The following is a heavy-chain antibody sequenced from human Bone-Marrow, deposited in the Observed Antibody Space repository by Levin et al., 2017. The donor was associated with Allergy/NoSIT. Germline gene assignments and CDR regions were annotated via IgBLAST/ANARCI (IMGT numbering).Heavy chain of an antibody. D-gene: IGHD1-26*01. CDR1: GYSFTNYW. CDR3: ARHASGSNRGFDP. J-gene: IGHJ5*02. CDR2: IYPGDSDT. V-gene: IGHV5-51*01. Sequence: GESLKISCKASGYSFTNYWIAWVRQVPGKGLEWMGIIYPGDSDTRYSLSFQGQVIISVDRSFSTAYLQWTSLKASDTAMYYCARHASGSNRGFDPWGQGTLVTVSS.